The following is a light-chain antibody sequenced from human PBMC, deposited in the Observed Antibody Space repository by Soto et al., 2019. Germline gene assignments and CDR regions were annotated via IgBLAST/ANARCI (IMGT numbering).Light chain of an antibody. CDR3: SSYTSSSTLV. J-gene: IGLJ2*01. Sequence: QSALTQPASVSGSPGQSITISCTGTSSDVGGYDSVSWYQQHPGKAPKLMIYDVNNRPSGVSTRFSGSKSGNTASLTISGLQTEDEADYYCSSYTSSSTLVFGGGTKVIVL. CDR2: DVN. CDR1: SSDVGGYDS. V-gene: IGLV2-14*03.